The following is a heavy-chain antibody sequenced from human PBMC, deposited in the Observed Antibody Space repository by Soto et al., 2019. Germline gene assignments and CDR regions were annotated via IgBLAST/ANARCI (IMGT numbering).Heavy chain of an antibody. CDR2: ISYDGSNK. V-gene: IGHV3-30-3*01. J-gene: IGHJ4*02. Sequence: QVQLVESGGGVVQPGRSLRLSCAASGFTFSSCAMHWVRQAPGKGLEWVAVISYDGSNKYYADSVKGRFTISRDNSKNTLYLQMNSLRAEDTAVYYCARGPLGRFDYWGQGTLVTVSS. CDR3: ARGPLGRFDY. CDR1: GFTFSSCA. D-gene: IGHD1-26*01.